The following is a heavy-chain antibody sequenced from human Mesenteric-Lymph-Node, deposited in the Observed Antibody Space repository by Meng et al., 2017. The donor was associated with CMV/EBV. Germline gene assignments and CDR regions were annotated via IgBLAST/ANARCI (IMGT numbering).Heavy chain of an antibody. CDR1: GFTLSTYS. CDR2: ISSSTTFV. CDR3: ARSRSLRGGGMDV. V-gene: IGHV3-21*01. J-gene: IGHJ6*02. Sequence: GESLKISCAASGFTLSTYSMHWVRQAPGKGLEWVASISSSTTFVYYADSLKGRFTISRDNANNSLFLQMNSLRAEDTSVYYCARSRSLRGGGMDVWGQGTTVTVSS. D-gene: IGHD2-15*01.